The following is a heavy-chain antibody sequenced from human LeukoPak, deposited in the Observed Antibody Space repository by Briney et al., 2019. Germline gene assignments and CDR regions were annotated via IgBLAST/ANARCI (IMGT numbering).Heavy chain of an antibody. CDR3: ARGGATRGRFEN. Sequence: GRSLRLSCAASGFTFSSYGMHWVRQAPGKGLEWVAVISYDGSNKYYADSVKGRFTISRDNPKNSLYLQMNSLRAEDTAVYYCARGGATRGRFENGGQGTLVTVSS. D-gene: IGHD1-26*01. J-gene: IGHJ4*02. CDR1: GFTFSSYG. CDR2: ISYDGSNK. V-gene: IGHV3-30*03.